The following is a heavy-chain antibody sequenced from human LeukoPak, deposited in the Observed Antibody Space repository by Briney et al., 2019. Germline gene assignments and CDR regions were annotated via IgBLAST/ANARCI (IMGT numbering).Heavy chain of an antibody. CDR1: GFTFSSYS. CDR3: AKKVSKWELPNNWFDP. V-gene: IGHV3-23*01. Sequence: GGSLRLSCAASGFTFSSYSMNWVRQAPGKGLEWVSAISGSGGCTYYADSVKGRFTISRDNSKNTLYLQMNSLRAEDTAVYYCAKKVSKWELPNNWFDPWGQGTLVTVSS. J-gene: IGHJ5*02. CDR2: ISGSGGCT. D-gene: IGHD1-26*01.